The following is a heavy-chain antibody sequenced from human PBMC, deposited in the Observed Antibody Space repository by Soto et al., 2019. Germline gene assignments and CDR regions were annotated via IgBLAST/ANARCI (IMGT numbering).Heavy chain of an antibody. CDR3: ARDWDIVILSVPIPNYNYGMDV. CDR1: GGSIYTYY. V-gene: IGHV4-59*01. CDR2: ISDGGST. D-gene: IGHD2-15*01. J-gene: IGHJ6*02. Sequence: PSETLSLTCNVSGGSIYTYYWNWIRQSPGKGLEWIGYISDGGSTNYNPSLKSRVTISVDTSKKQVSLKLSSVSAPDTAVYYCARDWDIVILSVPIPNYNYGMDVWGQGTTVTVSS.